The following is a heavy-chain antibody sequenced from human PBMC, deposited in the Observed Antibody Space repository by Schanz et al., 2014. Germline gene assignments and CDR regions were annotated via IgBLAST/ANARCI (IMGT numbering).Heavy chain of an antibody. CDR3: AYYDVLTGFDY. Sequence: EVQLLESGGGLVQPGGSLRLSCVASGFTFFGSFAMSWVRQAPGKGLEWVSAISGSGGSTYYADSVKGRFTISRDNSKNTLYLQINNLRAEDTAVYYCAYYDVLTGFDYWGQGTLVTVSS. CDR1: GFTFFGSFA. V-gene: IGHV3-23*01. CDR2: ISGSGGST. J-gene: IGHJ4*02. D-gene: IGHD3-9*01.